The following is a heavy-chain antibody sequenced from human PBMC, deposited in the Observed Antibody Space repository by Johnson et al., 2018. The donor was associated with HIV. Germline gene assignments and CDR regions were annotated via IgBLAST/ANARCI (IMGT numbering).Heavy chain of an antibody. D-gene: IGHD6-6*01. CDR3: AKVLAGIAARPRTVDAFGI. CDR2: ISGSGGST. J-gene: IGHJ3*02. Sequence: VQLVESGGGLVQPGGSLRLSCAASGFTFSSYAMSWVRQAPGKGLEWVSAISGSGGSTYYADSVKGRFTISRDNSKNTLYLQMNSLRAEDTAVYYCAKVLAGIAARPRTVDAFGIWGQGTMVTVSS. CDR1: GFTFSSYA. V-gene: IGHV3-23*04.